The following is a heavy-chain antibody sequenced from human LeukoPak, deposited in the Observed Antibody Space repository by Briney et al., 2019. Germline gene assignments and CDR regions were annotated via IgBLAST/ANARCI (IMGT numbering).Heavy chain of an antibody. CDR1: GFTFSTYA. Sequence: GGSLRLSCAASGFTFSTYALSWVRQAPGKGLEWVSLISGSGYQTDYADSVKSRFTISRDNSKNTLYLQMNGLKADDTAVYYCAKHLRTNFWFFDHWGQGTLVTVSS. CDR2: ISGSGYQT. D-gene: IGHD3-9*01. J-gene: IGHJ4*02. V-gene: IGHV3-23*01. CDR3: AKHLRTNFWFFDH.